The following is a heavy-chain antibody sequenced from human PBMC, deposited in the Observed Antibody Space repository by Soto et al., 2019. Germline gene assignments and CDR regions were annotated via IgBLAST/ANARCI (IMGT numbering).Heavy chain of an antibody. CDR1: GGSISSYY. V-gene: IGHV4-59*01. Sequence: SETLSLTCTVSGGSISSYYWSWIRQPPGKGLEWIGYIYYSGSTNYNPSLKSRVTISVDTSKNQFSLKLSSVTAADTAVYYCARKKRAVVPAATYGRDYYMDVWGKGTTVTVSS. CDR2: IYYSGST. D-gene: IGHD2-2*01. CDR3: ARKKRAVVPAATYGRDYYMDV. J-gene: IGHJ6*03.